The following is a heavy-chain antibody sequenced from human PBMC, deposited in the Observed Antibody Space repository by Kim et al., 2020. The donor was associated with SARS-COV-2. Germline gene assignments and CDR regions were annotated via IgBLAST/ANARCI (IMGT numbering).Heavy chain of an antibody. CDR2: ISYDGSNNE. V-gene: IGHV3-30-3*01. Sequence: GGSLRLSCAASGFTFSIYTMHWVRQAPGKGLEWVAVISYDGSNNEYYAESVKGRFTISRDNSKNTLYLKMNSLRADDTAVYYCARDRTYCSSPSCGEDYWSQGTLVTVSS. J-gene: IGHJ4*02. CDR3: ARDRTYCSSPSCGEDY. D-gene: IGHD2-2*01. CDR1: GFTFSIYT.